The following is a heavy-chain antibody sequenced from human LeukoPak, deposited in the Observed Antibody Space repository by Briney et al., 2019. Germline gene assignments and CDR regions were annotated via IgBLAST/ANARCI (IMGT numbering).Heavy chain of an antibody. CDR3: AELGITMIGGV. D-gene: IGHD3-10*02. J-gene: IGHJ6*04. CDR2: ISSSGSTI. V-gene: IGHV3-48*03. Sequence: GGSLRLSCAASGFTFSSYEMNWVRQAPGKGLEWVSYISSSGSTIYYADSVKGRFTISRDNAKNSLYLQMNSLRAEDTAVYYCAELGITMIGGVWXKGTTXTISX. CDR1: GFTFSSYE.